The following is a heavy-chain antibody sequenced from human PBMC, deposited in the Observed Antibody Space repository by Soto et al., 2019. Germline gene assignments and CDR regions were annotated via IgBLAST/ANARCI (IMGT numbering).Heavy chain of an antibody. J-gene: IGHJ4*02. Sequence: EVQLVEAGGGLVQPGGSLRLSCAASGFNLGSYWMHWVRQAPGKGLVWVSRINDYGTTINYAESVEGRFTNSRDDAKSEVYLQMNNLRAEDTAVYYCARGGRDSFDYWGQGALVTVSS. CDR2: INDYGTTI. V-gene: IGHV3-74*01. CDR1: GFNLGSYW. CDR3: ARGGRDSFDY.